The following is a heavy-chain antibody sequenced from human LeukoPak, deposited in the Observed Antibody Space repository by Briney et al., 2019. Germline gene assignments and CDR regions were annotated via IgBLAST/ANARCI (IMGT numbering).Heavy chain of an antibody. J-gene: IGHJ4*02. CDR2: IYYSGST. V-gene: IGHV4-39*01. Sequence: SETLSLTCTVSGGSISSSSYYWGWIRQPPEKGLEWIGSIYYSGSTYYNPSLKSRVTISVDTSKNQFSLKLSSVTAADTAVYYCARVHGSGSYYTGPSYGVDYWGQGTLVTVSS. CDR3: ARVHGSGSYYTGPSYGVDY. D-gene: IGHD3-10*01. CDR1: GGSISSSSYY.